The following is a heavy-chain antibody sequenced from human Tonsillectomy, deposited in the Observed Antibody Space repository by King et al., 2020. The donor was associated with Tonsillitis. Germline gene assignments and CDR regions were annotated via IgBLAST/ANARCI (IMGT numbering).Heavy chain of an antibody. CDR2: IYPGDSET. J-gene: IGHJ6*02. CDR3: ASAVVADAPSAAYYYYGLDV. CDR1: GYSFTSYW. V-gene: IGHV5-51*01. Sequence: QLVQSGAEVKKPGESLKISCKGSGYSFTSYWIAWVRQMPGKGLEWMGIIYPGDSETRYSPSFQGQVTISVDKAISTAYLQWSSLKASDTAMYYCASAVVADAPSAAYYYYGLDVWGQGTTVTVSS. D-gene: IGHD2-15*01.